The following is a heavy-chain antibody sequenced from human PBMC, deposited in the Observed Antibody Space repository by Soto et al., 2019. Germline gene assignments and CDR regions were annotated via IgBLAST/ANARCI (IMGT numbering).Heavy chain of an antibody. D-gene: IGHD2-2*01. Sequence: GGSLRLSCAASGLTFSSYGMHWVRQAPGKGLEWVAVISYDGSNKYYADSVKGRFTISRDNSKNTLYLQMNSLRAEDTAVYYCAKDQEYQLLTPYGMDVWGQGTTVTVSS. CDR3: AKDQEYQLLTPYGMDV. J-gene: IGHJ6*02. CDR1: GLTFSSYG. V-gene: IGHV3-30*18. CDR2: ISYDGSNK.